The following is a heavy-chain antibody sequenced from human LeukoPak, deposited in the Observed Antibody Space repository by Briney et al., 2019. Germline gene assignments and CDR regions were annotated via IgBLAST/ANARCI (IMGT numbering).Heavy chain of an antibody. CDR2: ITPGGHT. CDR3: ARGTSGTTTFDF. Sequence: GGSLRLSCAASGFTFSSYWMSWVRQAPGKGPEWVSFITPGGHTDYTESVKGRFTIYRDNVRNTLSLQMNSLRVEDTAVYYCARGTSGTTTFDFWGPGTLVTVSS. J-gene: IGHJ4*02. CDR1: GFTFSSYW. D-gene: IGHD1-7*01. V-gene: IGHV3-66*01.